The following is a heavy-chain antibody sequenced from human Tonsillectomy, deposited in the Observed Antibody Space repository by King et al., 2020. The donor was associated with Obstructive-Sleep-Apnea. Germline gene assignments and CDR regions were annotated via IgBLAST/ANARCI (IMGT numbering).Heavy chain of an antibody. CDR3: ARGGHYDFWSGYYTGTYYYGMDV. V-gene: IGHV3-11*06. D-gene: IGHD3-3*01. CDR1: GFTFSDYY. Sequence: VQLVESGGGLVKPGGSLRLSCAASGFTFSDYYMSGIRQAPGKGLEWVSYISSCSSDINYADSVKGRFTISRDNAKNSLYLQMHRLRAEDTAVYYCARGGHYDFWSGYYTGTYYYGMDVWGQGTTVTVSS. J-gene: IGHJ6*02. CDR2: ISSCSSDI.